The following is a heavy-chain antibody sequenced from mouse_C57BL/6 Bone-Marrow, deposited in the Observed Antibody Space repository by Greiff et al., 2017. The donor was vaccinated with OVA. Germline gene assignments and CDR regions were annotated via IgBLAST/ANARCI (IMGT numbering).Heavy chain of an antibody. V-gene: IGHV1-22*01. Sequence: EVMLVESGPELVKPGASVKMSCKASGYTFTDYNMHWVKQSHGKSLEWIGYINPNNGGTSYNQKFKGKATLTVNKSSSTAYMELRSLTSEDSAVYYCARDYGSRGVFAYWGQGTLVTVSA. CDR3: ARDYGSRGVFAY. D-gene: IGHD1-1*01. CDR2: INPNNGGT. J-gene: IGHJ3*01. CDR1: GYTFTDYN.